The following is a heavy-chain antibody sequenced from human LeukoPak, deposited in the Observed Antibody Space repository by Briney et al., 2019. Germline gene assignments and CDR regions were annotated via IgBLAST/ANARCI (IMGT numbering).Heavy chain of an antibody. Sequence: LRLSCAASGFTFSSYAMSWIRQHPGKGLEWIGYIYYSGSTYYNPSLKSRVTISVDTPKNQFSLKLSSVTAADTAVYYCARSGSAQARGMNWFDPWGQGTLVTVSS. D-gene: IGHD3-10*01. J-gene: IGHJ5*02. CDR1: GFTFSSYA. V-gene: IGHV4-31*02. CDR3: ARSGSAQARGMNWFDP. CDR2: IYYSGST.